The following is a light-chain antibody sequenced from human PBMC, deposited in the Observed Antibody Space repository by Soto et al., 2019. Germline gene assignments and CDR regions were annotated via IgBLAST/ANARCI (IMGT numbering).Light chain of an antibody. Sequence: QSALTQPASVSGSPGQSITIPCTGTSSDIGRYNLVSWYKQHPGKVPKVMIYDVSKRPSGVSNRCSGAKSVNTASLIISGLQAEDEADYYCCSYAESNCVFGGGTKLPVL. V-gene: IGLV2-23*02. CDR2: DVS. CDR1: SSDIGRYNL. J-gene: IGLJ3*02. CDR3: CSYAESNCV.